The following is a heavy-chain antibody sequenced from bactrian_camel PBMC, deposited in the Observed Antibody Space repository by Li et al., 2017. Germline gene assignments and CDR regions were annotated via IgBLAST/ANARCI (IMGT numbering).Heavy chain of an antibody. CDR2: LYTGATGT. CDR3: ATDRGEVGGFSY. V-gene: IGHV3-2*01. CDR1: GFDFSGYY. J-gene: IGHJ6*01. Sequence: HVQLVESGGGLVQPGGSLRLSCSASGFDFSGYYSTWVRQAPGGGLEWVSSLYTGATGTDYADSVKGRFTISRDNAKNTMYLQMNSLNPEDTALYYCATDRGEVGGFSYWGQGTQVTVS. D-gene: IGHD2*01.